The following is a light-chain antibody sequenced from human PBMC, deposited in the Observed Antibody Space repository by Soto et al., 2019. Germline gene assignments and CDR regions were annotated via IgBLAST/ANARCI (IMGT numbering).Light chain of an antibody. Sequence: DIQMTQSPSTLSASVGDRVTITCRASQSMSDWLAWYQQKPGKAPKLLIYDISNLEIGVPSRFSGSGSGTEFTLTISGLQPDDFATYDCQQYNSYSFGQGTKVEIK. CDR1: QSMSDW. J-gene: IGKJ1*01. V-gene: IGKV1-5*01. CDR3: QQYNSYS. CDR2: DIS.